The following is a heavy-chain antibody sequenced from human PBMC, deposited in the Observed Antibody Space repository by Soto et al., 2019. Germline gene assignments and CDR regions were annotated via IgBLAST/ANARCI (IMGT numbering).Heavy chain of an antibody. CDR2: ISWNSGSI. CDR3: AKVDIPYSGSYYLDH. D-gene: IGHD1-26*01. CDR1: GFTFGDYG. Sequence: EVQLVESGGGVVQPGRSLRLSCAASGFTFGDYGMHWVRQVPGKGLEWVSGISWNSGSITYGDSVRGRFTISRDNAKNSLYLQMNRLRPEDTALYYCAKVDIPYSGSYYLDHWGQGILVSVSS. V-gene: IGHV3-9*01. J-gene: IGHJ4*02.